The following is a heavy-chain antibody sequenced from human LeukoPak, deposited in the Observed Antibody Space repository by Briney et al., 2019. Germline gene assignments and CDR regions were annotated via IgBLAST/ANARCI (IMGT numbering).Heavy chain of an antibody. V-gene: IGHV4-38-2*01. CDR1: GYSISSGYY. CDR2: IYYSGST. Sequence: SSETLSLTCAVSGYSISSGYYWGWIRPPPGKGLEWIGYIYYSGSTNYNPSLKSRVTISVDTSKNQFSLKLSSVTAADTAVYYCARGSGFLTAFDIWGQGTMVTVSS. J-gene: IGHJ3*02. D-gene: IGHD3-3*01. CDR3: ARGSGFLTAFDI.